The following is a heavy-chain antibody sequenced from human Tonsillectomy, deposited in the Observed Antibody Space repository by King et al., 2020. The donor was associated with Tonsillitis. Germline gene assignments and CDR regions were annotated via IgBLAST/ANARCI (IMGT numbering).Heavy chain of an antibody. Sequence: VQLVESGGGLARPGGSLGLSCAASGFTFSSYAMSWVRQDPGKGLEWVSSIRGSGDITYYADSVKGRFTISRDKSKNALYLQMNSLRAEDTAVYYCAKVGPMTYSYFYMDVWGKGTTVTVSS. D-gene: IGHD1-26*01. CDR2: IRGSGDIT. CDR1: GFTFSSYA. V-gene: IGHV3-23*04. CDR3: AKVGPMTYSYFYMDV. J-gene: IGHJ6*03.